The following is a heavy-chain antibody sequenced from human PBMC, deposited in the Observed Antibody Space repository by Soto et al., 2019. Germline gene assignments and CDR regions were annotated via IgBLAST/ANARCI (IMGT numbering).Heavy chain of an antibody. Sequence: SETLSLTWAVSGGSISTSDYSWSWIRQPPGRGLEWLGSIYHTGTTHYIPSLKNRLTMSLDKSKNQFSLDLTSVTAADTALYYCVRERTIFGVAPGGGVDVWGQGTTVT. CDR1: GGSISTSDYS. CDR3: VRERTIFGVAPGGGVDV. D-gene: IGHD3-3*01. CDR2: IYHTGTT. V-gene: IGHV4-30-2*01. J-gene: IGHJ6*02.